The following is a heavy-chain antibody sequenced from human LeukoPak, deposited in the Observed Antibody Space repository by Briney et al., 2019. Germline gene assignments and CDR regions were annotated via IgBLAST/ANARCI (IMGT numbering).Heavy chain of an antibody. D-gene: IGHD4-23*01. CDR2: VTYDGSNK. CDR1: GLTVSSNY. V-gene: IGHV3-30-3*01. J-gene: IGHJ4*02. CDR3: ARGLLETPTSYFDY. Sequence: PGGSLRLSCAASGLTVSSNYMSWVRQAPGKGLEWVAVVTYDGSNKYYADSVKGRFTISRDNSKNTLYLQMNSLRAEDTAVYYCARGLLETPTSYFDYWGQGTLVTVSS.